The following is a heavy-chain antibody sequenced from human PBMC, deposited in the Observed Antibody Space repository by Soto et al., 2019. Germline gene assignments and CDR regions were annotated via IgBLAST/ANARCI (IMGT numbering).Heavy chain of an antibody. D-gene: IGHD5-18*01. J-gene: IGHJ5*02. CDR3: ARMASFGSLNWFDP. CDR2: MNPGSGDT. Sequence: SVKVSCKASGYTFTNNDVTWVRQATGQGLEWMGWMNPGSGDTGYAQKFQGRVTMTRNISIATAYMELSSLRSEDTAIYYCARMASFGSLNWFDPWGQGTLVTVSS. CDR1: GYTFTNND. V-gene: IGHV1-8*01.